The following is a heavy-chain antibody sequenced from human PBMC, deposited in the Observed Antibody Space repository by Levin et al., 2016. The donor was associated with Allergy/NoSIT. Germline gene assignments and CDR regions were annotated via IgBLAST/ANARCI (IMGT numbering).Heavy chain of an antibody. CDR1: GYTFNNYG. V-gene: IGHV1-18*04. CDR3: ARYEFVSRTPFGYFYYGLDV. Sequence: ASVKVSCKASGYTFNNYGISWVRQAPGQGLEWMGWISAHNGKTNYAQKLQGRVTMTTDTSTSTAQMELRSLRSDDTAVYFCARYEFVSRTPFGYFYYGLDVWGQGTTVTVS. J-gene: IGHJ6*02. CDR2: ISAHNGKT. D-gene: IGHD3/OR15-3a*01.